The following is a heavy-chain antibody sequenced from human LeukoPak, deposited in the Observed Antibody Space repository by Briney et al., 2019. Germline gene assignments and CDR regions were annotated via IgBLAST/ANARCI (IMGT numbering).Heavy chain of an antibody. CDR3: ARTSPRAATFDY. CDR2: IYTSGTT. J-gene: IGHJ4*02. CDR1: GVSISSYY. D-gene: IGHD2-15*01. Sequence: SETLSLTCAVSGVSISSYYWSWIRQPAGKGLEWIGRIYTSGTTNYNPSLKSRVTMSVDTSKNQFSLNLNSVTAADTAVYYCARTSPRAATFDYWGQGTLVTVSS. V-gene: IGHV4-4*07.